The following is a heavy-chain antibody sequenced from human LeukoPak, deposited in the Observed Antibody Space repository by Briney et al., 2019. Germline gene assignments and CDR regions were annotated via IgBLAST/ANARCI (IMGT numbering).Heavy chain of an antibody. Sequence: GGSLRLSCATSGFTFGSFWMSWVRQAPGKGLEWVAKIKQDGSEQYYVDSVKGRFTISRDNAKNSLSLQMNSLRAEDTAVYYCANVDTAMVMGYWGQGTLVTVSS. V-gene: IGHV3-7*03. CDR1: GFTFGSFW. CDR2: IKQDGSEQ. CDR3: ANVDTAMVMGY. J-gene: IGHJ4*02. D-gene: IGHD5-18*01.